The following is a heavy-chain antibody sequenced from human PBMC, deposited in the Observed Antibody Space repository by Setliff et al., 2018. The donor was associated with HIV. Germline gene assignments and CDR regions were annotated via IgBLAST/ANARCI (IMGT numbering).Heavy chain of an antibody. J-gene: IGHJ6*03. CDR2: ISWFGRDI. V-gene: IGHV3-9*01. CDR3: VKDASVSATNFYYFDV. Sequence: QTGGSLRLSCETSGFPFDNFGFHWVRQAPGKGLEWVSTISWFGRDIYYADSVRGRFTFSRDSAKNSLHLQMNSLKLEDTATYFCVKDASVSATNFYYFDVWGKGTTVTVSS. CDR1: GFPFDNFG.